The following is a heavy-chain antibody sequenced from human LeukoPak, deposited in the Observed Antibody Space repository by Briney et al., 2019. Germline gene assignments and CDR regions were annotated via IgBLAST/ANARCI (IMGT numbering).Heavy chain of an antibody. CDR1: GFTFSSYG. Sequence: GRSLRLSCAASGFTFSSYGMHWVRQAPGKGLEWVAVISYVGSNKYYADSVKGRFTISRDNSKNTLYLQMNSLRAEDTAVYYCAKELAEVDYGDYVSPPLFDYWGQGTLVTVSS. V-gene: IGHV3-30*18. CDR2: ISYVGSNK. D-gene: IGHD4-17*01. J-gene: IGHJ4*02. CDR3: AKELAEVDYGDYVSPPLFDY.